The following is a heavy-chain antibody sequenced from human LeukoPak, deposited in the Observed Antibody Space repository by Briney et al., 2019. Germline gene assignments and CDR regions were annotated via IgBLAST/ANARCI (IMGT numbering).Heavy chain of an antibody. J-gene: IGHJ4*02. V-gene: IGHV4-31*03. Sequence: SETLSLTCTVSGCSISSGRQYWTWIRHHPGKGLEGIRYIYYSGSTYYNPPLKSRVTISVDTSKNHFSLTLSPVTDADTAVYYSARTCYYDSSGYCCFDYWGQGTLVTVSS. CDR3: ARTCYYDSSGYCCFDY. D-gene: IGHD3-22*01. CDR1: GCSISSGRQY. CDR2: IYYSGST.